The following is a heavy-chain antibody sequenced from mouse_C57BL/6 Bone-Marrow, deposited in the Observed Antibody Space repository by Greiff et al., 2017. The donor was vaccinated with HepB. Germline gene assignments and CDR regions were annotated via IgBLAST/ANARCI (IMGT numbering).Heavy chain of an antibody. CDR2: IDPSDSYT. Sequence: VQLQQPGAELVRPGTSVKLSCKASGYTFTSYWMHWVKQRPGQGLEWIGVIDPSDSYTNYNQKFKGKATLTVDTSSSTAYMQLSSLTSEDSAVYYCGRGRPSYWGQGTLVTVSA. CDR3: GRGRPSY. V-gene: IGHV1-59*01. CDR1: GYTFTSYW. J-gene: IGHJ3*01.